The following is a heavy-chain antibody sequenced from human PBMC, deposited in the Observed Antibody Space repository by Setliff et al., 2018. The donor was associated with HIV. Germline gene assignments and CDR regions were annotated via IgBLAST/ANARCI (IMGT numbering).Heavy chain of an antibody. Sequence: GGSLRLSCAVSGFTFSNAWMNWVRQAPGKGLEWIGRIKSKPDGGATDYATPVKGRFTISRDDSKSTLYLQMNSLKTEDTAVYYCTTLYCTTTSCYLGLGYWGQGTLVTVSS. CDR1: GFTFSNAW. D-gene: IGHD2-2*01. CDR3: TTLYCTTTSCYLGLGY. CDR2: IKSKPDGGAT. V-gene: IGHV3-15*01. J-gene: IGHJ4*02.